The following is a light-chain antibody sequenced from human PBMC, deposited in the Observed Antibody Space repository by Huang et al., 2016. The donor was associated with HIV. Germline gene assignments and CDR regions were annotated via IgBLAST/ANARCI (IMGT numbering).Light chain of an antibody. J-gene: IGKJ4*01. CDR2: DAT. CDR3: QLRSTWPGDT. Sequence: EIVLTQSPATLSLSSGERATLSCRASQTASSYLAWYRQKPVQAPRLPIYDATDMATGIPARFRGSGSGTGFTLTISSLEPEDVAVYDYQLRSTWPGDTFGGGTKVEIK. CDR1: QTASSY. V-gene: IGKV3-11*01.